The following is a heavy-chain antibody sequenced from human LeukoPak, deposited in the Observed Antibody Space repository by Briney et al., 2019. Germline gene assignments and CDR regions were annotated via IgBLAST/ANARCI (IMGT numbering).Heavy chain of an antibody. CDR1: GGSISSYY. V-gene: IGHV4-59*01. CDR2: IYYSGST. CDR3: ARAERSNYYDSSGYDYFDY. Sequence: SETLSPTCTVSGGSISSYYWSWIRQPPGKGLEWIGYIYYSGSTNYNPSLKSRVTISVDTSKNQFSLKLSSVTAADTAVYYCARAERSNYYDSSGYDYFDYWGQGTPVTVSS. J-gene: IGHJ4*02. D-gene: IGHD3-22*01.